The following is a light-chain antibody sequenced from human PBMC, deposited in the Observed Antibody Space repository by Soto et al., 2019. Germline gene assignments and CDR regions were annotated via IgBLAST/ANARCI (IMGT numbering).Light chain of an antibody. V-gene: IGKV1-5*01. CDR3: KQYNSYPWT. CDR1: QSISSW. Sequence: DIQMTQSPSTLSASVGDRVTITCRASQSISSWLAWYQQKPGRAPKLLIFDASTFNSGVQSRFSGSGSGTEFILTISSLQPDDFATYYCKQYNSYPWTFGQGTKVDIK. J-gene: IGKJ1*01. CDR2: DAS.